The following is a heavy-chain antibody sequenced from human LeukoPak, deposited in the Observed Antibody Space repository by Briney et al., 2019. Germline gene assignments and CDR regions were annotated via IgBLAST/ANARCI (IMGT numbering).Heavy chain of an antibody. Sequence: GGSLRLSCAASGFTFSNYAMIWVRQAPGKGLEWVSSMSGSGGSTYYADSVKGRFTISRDNSKNTLFLQVNSLKTEDTAVYYCAKNPYSYGYPNYFDYWGQGILVTVSS. J-gene: IGHJ4*02. D-gene: IGHD5-18*01. CDR2: MSGSGGST. CDR3: AKNPYSYGYPNYFDY. V-gene: IGHV3-23*01. CDR1: GFTFSNYA.